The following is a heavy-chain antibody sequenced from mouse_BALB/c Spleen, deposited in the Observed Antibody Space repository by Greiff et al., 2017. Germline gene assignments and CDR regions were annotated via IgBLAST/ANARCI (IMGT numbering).Heavy chain of an antibody. V-gene: IGHV2-6-2*01. CDR2: IWSDGST. D-gene: IGHD2-9*01. J-gene: IGHJ4*01. Sequence: VMLVESGPDLVAPSQSLSITCTVSGFSLTSYGVHWVRQPPGKGLEWLVVIWSDGSTTYNSALKSRLSISKDNSKSQVFLKMNSLQTDDTAMYYCARHGAYYGYDDAMDYWGQGTSVTVSS. CDR1: GFSLTSYG. CDR3: ARHGAYYGYDDAMDY.